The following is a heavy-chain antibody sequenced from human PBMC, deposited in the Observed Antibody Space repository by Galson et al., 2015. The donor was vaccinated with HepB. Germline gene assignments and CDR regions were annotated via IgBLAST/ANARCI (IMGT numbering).Heavy chain of an antibody. CDR3: ARDATQARGWVIVGATVVLDY. V-gene: IGHV1-2*06. D-gene: IGHD1-26*01. Sequence: SVKVSCKASGYTFTDYYMHWVRQAPGQGFEWMGRINPNSGGTNYAQKFQGRVTMTRDTSISTAYMELSRLRSDDTAVYYCARDATQARGWVIVGATVVLDYWGQGTLVTVSS. J-gene: IGHJ4*02. CDR2: INPNSGGT. CDR1: GYTFTDYY.